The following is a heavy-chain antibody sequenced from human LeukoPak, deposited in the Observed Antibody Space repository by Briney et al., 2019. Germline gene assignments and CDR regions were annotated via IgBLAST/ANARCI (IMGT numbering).Heavy chain of an antibody. V-gene: IGHV4-59*01. Sequence: KPSETLSLTCTVSGGSISSYYWSWIRQPPGKGLEWIGYIYYSGSTNYNPSLKSRVTISVDTSKNQFSLKLSPVTAADTAVYYCARATAYGDYDYYYYYMDVWGKGTTVTVSS. CDR1: GGSISSYY. CDR2: IYYSGST. CDR3: ARATAYGDYDYYYYYMDV. J-gene: IGHJ6*03. D-gene: IGHD4-17*01.